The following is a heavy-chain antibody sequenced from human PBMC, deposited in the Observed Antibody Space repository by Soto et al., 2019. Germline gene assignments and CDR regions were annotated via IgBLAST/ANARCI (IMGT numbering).Heavy chain of an antibody. V-gene: IGHV1-69*13. CDR1: GGTFSSYT. J-gene: IGHJ6*02. CDR2: IIPIFGTA. Sequence: ASVKVSCKASGGTFSSYTIRWVRQAPGQGLEWMGGIIPIFGTADYAQKFQGRVTITADESTSTAYMELSSLRSEDTAVYYCASLIAAAGPPHSPRYYYGMDVWGQGTTVTVSS. CDR3: ASLIAAAGPPHSPRYYYGMDV. D-gene: IGHD6-13*01.